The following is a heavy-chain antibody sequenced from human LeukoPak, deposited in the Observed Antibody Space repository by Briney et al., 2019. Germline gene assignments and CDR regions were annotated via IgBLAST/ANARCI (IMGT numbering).Heavy chain of an antibody. CDR2: ISYDAESD. V-gene: IGHV3-30*03. D-gene: IGHD6-13*01. J-gene: IGHJ4*02. Sequence: GGSLRLSCVTSGFTFSSYGMHRVRQVPGKGLEWVAVISYDAESDYHVDSVKGRFTISRDNSKNTLYLQMNSLRAEDTAVYYCARGGPAAGRFDYWGQGTLVTVSS. CDR3: ARGGPAAGRFDY. CDR1: GFTFSSYG.